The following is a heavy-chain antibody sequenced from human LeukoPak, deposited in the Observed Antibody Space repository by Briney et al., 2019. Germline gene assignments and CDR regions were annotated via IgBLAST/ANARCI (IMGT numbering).Heavy chain of an antibody. D-gene: IGHD6-19*01. Sequence: SETLSLTCAVSGGSISSGDYSWSWIRQPPGKGLEWIGYIYHSGSTYYNPSLKSRVTISVDRSKNQFSLKLSSVTAADTAVYYCARDSGWYKFVFDYWGQGTLVTVSS. CDR2: IYHSGST. V-gene: IGHV4-30-2*01. J-gene: IGHJ4*02. CDR1: GGSISSGDYS. CDR3: ARDSGWYKFVFDY.